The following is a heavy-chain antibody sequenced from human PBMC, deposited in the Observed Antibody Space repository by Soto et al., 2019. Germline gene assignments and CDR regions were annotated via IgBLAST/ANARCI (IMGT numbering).Heavy chain of an antibody. J-gene: IGHJ6*03. Sequence: QVQLQQWGAGLLKPSETLSLTCAVYGGSFSGYYWSWIRQPPGKGLEWIGEINHSGSTNYNPSLKSRVTISVDTSKNQFSLKLSSVTAADTAVYYCAGIMVRGVIRCYYYMDVWGKGTTVTVSS. V-gene: IGHV4-34*01. D-gene: IGHD3-10*01. CDR1: GGSFSGYY. CDR2: INHSGST. CDR3: AGIMVRGVIRCYYYMDV.